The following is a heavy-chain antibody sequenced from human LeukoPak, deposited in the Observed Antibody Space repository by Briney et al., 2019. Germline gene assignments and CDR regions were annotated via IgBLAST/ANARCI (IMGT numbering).Heavy chain of an antibody. CDR3: ASWDGSGSYGAFDI. V-gene: IGHV1-24*01. Sequence: ASVKVSCKVSGYTLTELSMHWVRQAPGKGLEWKGGFDPEDGETIYAQKFQGRVTMIEDTSTDTAYMELSRLRSEDTAVYYCASWDGSGSYGAFDIWGQGTMVTVSS. J-gene: IGHJ3*02. CDR1: GYTLTELS. CDR2: FDPEDGET. D-gene: IGHD3-10*01.